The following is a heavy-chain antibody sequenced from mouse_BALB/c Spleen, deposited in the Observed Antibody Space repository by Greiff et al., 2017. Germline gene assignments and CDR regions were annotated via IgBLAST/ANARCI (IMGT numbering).Heavy chain of an antibody. CDR3: ARYLEGDAMDY. V-gene: IGHV1S137*01. CDR1: GYTFTDYA. Sequence: VQLQQSGAELVRPGVSVKISCKGSGYTFTDYAMHWVKQSHAKSLEWIGVISTYYGDASYNQKFKGKATMTVDKSSSTAYMELARLTSEDSAIYYCARYLEGDAMDYWGQGTSVTVSS. CDR2: ISTYYGDA. J-gene: IGHJ4*01.